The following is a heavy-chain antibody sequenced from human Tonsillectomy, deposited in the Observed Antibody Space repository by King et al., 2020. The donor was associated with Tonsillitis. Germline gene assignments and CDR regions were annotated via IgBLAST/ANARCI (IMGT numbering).Heavy chain of an antibody. CDR3: SRAGWELPYYHYGMDV. CDR2: IYSGGST. J-gene: IGHJ6*02. CDR1: GFTVSSNY. D-gene: IGHD1-26*01. Sequence: VQLVESGGGLIQPGGSLRLSCAASGFTVSSNYMSWVRQAPGKGLEWVSVIYSGGSTYYADSVKGRFSISRDHSKNTLYLQMKSRMAEDTAVYYCSRAGWELPYYHYGMDVWGQRTTVTVSS. V-gene: IGHV3-53*01.